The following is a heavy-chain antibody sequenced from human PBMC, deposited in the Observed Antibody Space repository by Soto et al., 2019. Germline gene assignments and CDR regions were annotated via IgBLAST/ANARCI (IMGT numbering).Heavy chain of an antibody. D-gene: IGHD2-15*01. CDR1: GGSFSGYY. CDR3: ASPFLPSGLVVVAATDAFDI. J-gene: IGHJ3*02. CDR2: INHSGST. Sequence: SETLSLTCAVYGGSFSGYYWSWIRQPPGKGLEWIGEINHSGSTNYNPSLKSRVTISVDTSKNQFSLKLSSVTAADTAVYYCASPFLPSGLVVVAATDAFDIWGQGTMVTVSS. V-gene: IGHV4-34*01.